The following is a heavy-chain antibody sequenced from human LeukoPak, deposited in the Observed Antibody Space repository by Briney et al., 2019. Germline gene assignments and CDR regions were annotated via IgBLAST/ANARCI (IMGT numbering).Heavy chain of an antibody. Sequence: SETLSLTCTVSGYSISNGYFWGWIRQPPGKGLEWIGNIYRTGTTFYNPSLQSRVSISVDTSKNTFSLKLRSVTAADTAVYYCARQGYCGGTTCYSSWFDPWGQGTLVTVSS. D-gene: IGHD2-15*01. CDR3: ARQGYCGGTTCYSSWFDP. CDR1: GYSISNGYF. CDR2: IYRTGTT. V-gene: IGHV4-38-2*02. J-gene: IGHJ5*02.